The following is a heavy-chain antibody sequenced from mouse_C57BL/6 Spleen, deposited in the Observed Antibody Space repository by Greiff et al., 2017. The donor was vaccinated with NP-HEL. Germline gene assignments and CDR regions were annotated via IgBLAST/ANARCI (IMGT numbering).Heavy chain of an antibody. CDR3: ARRIYYGNYDY. J-gene: IGHJ2*01. CDR1: GYSFTSYY. CDR2: IYPGSGNT. Sequence: QVQLQQSGPELVKPGASVKISCKASGYSFTSYYIHWVKQRPGQGLEWLGWIYPGSGNTKYNEKFKGKATLTADTSSSTAYMQLSSLTSEDSAVYYCARRIYYGNYDYWGQGTTLTVSS. V-gene: IGHV1-66*01. D-gene: IGHD2-1*01.